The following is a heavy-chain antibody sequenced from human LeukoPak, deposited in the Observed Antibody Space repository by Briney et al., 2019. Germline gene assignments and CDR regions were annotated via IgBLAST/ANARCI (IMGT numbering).Heavy chain of an antibody. CDR1: GVAISSYY. CDR3: ARGGNYWPQWWFDP. D-gene: IGHD1-26*01. J-gene: IGHJ5*02. V-gene: IGHV4-59*01. Sequence: SETLSLTCTVSGVAISSYYWSWIRQPPGKGLEWIGYIYYTGSTSYNPSLKSRVTMSLDATKNHFSLELNSVTPADTVVYYCARGGNYWPQWWFDPWGRGTLVSVS. CDR2: IYYTGST.